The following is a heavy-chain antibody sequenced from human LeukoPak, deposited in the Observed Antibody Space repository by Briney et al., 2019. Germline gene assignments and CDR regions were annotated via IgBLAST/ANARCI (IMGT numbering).Heavy chain of an antibody. CDR3: ARLGLRFEIDY. CDR1: GGSFSGYY. J-gene: IGHJ4*02. V-gene: IGHV4-34*01. Sequence: SSETLSLTCAVYGGSFSGYYWSWIRQPPGKGLEWIGEINHSGSTNYNPSLKSRVTISVDTSKNQFSLKLSSVTAADTAVYYCARLGLRFEIDYWGQGTLVTVSS. CDR2: INHSGST. D-gene: IGHD5-12*01.